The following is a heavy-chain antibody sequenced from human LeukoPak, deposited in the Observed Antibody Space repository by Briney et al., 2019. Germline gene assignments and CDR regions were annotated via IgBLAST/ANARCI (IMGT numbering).Heavy chain of an antibody. V-gene: IGHV3-15*01. D-gene: IGHD3-3*01. CDR3: TTAPRITIFGVVIWTHFDY. Sequence: GGSLRLSCAASGFTFSNAWMSWVRQAPGKGLEWVGRIKSKTDDGTTDYAAPVKGRFTISRDDSKTTLYLQMNSLKTEDTAVYYCTTAPRITIFGVVIWTHFDYWGQGTLVTVSS. J-gene: IGHJ4*02. CDR1: GFTFSNAW. CDR2: IKSKTDDGTT.